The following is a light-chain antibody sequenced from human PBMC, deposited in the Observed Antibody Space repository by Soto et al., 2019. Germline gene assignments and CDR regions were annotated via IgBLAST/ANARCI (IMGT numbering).Light chain of an antibody. J-gene: IGKJ2*01. V-gene: IGKV1-39*01. CDR1: QRITTY. CDR3: QQSYSSPYT. Sequence: IQMTQSPSSLSASVGDRVTITCRASQRITTYLNWYQQKPGKAPKLLISTAATLQGGVPSRFSGSESGTDFTLTITTLQPEDFATYYCQQSYSSPYTFGRGTKLEIK. CDR2: TAA.